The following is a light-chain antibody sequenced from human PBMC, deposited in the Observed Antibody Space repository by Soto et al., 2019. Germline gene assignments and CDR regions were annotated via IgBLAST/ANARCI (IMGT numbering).Light chain of an antibody. CDR2: DAS. CDR1: QSVSRY. V-gene: IGKV3-11*01. CDR3: QQRRNWPPTT. J-gene: IGKJ5*01. Sequence: IGLTQDSATLSFNQGQRSTLSCMASQSVSRYLAWYQQKPGQAPRLLIYDASNRATGIPARFSGSGSGTDFTLTISSLEPEDFAVYYCQQRRNWPPTTFGQGGRLEIK.